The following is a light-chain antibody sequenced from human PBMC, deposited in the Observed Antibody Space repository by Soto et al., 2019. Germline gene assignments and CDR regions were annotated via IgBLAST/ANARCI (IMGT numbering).Light chain of an antibody. J-gene: IGKJ1*01. Sequence: EIVLTQSPATLSLSAGERASLYCRASQSVSSYLAWYQHKTGQAPRILIYDASNRDTGIPDRFSGSGSGTDFTLTISRLVPEDFEVYYCQQYGDSPVTFGQGTKVDIK. CDR3: QQYGDSPVT. CDR1: QSVSSY. V-gene: IGKV3-11*01. CDR2: DAS.